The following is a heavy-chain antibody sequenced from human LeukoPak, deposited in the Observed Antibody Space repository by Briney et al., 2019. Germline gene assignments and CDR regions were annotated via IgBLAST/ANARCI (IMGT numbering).Heavy chain of an antibody. CDR1: GGSFSGYY. V-gene: IGHV4-34*01. CDR2: INHSGST. CDR3: ARSVGSGWYRSNWFDP. D-gene: IGHD6-19*01. Sequence: SETLSLTCAVYGGSFSGYYWSWIRQPPGKGLEWIGEINHSGSTNYNPSLKSRVTISVDTSKNQSSLKLSSVTAADTAVYYCARSVGSGWYRSNWFDPWGQGTLVTVSS. J-gene: IGHJ5*02.